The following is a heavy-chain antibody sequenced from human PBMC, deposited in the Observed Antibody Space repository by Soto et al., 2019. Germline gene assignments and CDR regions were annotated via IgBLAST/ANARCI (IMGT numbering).Heavy chain of an antibody. CDR1: GYTFTSYA. CDR3: ARDQVMGV. Sequence: QVQLVQSGAEVKKPGASVKVSCKASGYTFTSYAMHWVRQAPGQRLEWMGWINAGNGNTKYSQKFQGRVTITRDTSESTAYMKLSSLRSEDTAVYYCARDQVMGVWGQGTTVTVSS. CDR2: INAGNGNT. J-gene: IGHJ6*02. V-gene: IGHV1-3*01.